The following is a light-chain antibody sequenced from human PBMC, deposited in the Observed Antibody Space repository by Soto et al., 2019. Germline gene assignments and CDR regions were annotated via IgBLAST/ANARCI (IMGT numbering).Light chain of an antibody. Sequence: EIVLTQSPGTLSLSPGERATLSCRASQSVSRSYLAWYQQKLGQAPRLLIYGASTRASGIPVRFSGSGSGTDFRFTISRLEPEDFAVYYCQQYGSSPWTFGQGTKVEIK. CDR1: QSVSRSY. CDR3: QQYGSSPWT. CDR2: GAS. V-gene: IGKV3-20*01. J-gene: IGKJ1*01.